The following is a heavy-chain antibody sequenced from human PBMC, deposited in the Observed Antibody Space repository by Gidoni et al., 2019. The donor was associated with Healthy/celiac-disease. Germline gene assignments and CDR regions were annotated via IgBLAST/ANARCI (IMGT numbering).Heavy chain of an antibody. CDR1: GYTLTELS. D-gene: IGHD6-19*01. CDR2: FDPEDGET. J-gene: IGHJ6*02. CDR3: ATAAPGIAVAGTGQRDYYGMDV. Sequence: QVQLVQSGAEVTKPGASVKVSCKVSGYTLTELSMHWVRQAPGKGLEWMGGFDPEDGETIYAQKFQGRVTMTEDTSTDTAYMELSSLRSEDTAVYYCATAAPGIAVAGTGQRDYYGMDVWGQGTTVTVSS. V-gene: IGHV1-24*01.